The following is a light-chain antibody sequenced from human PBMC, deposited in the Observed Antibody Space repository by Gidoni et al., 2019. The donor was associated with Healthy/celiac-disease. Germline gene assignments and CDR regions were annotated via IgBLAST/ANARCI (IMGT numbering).Light chain of an antibody. CDR1: QRVSSD. V-gene: IGKV3-11*01. Sequence: EIGWTQSPATLSLSPGERATLSCRASQRVSSDLAWYHQKPGQAPRLLIYDASNRATGIPARFSGSGSGPDFTLTICSLERVDFAVYSCQQRSNWPPSLTFGQXTRLEIK. CDR3: QQRSNWPPSLT. J-gene: IGKJ5*01. CDR2: DAS.